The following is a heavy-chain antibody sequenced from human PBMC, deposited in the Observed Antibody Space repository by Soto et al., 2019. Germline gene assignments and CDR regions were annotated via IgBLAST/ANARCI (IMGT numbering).Heavy chain of an antibody. V-gene: IGHV3-53*01. Sequence: GSLRLSCAALGLTVRGKKYITWVRQAPGKGLEWVSALYDVDGTYYADSAKGRFTISRDNSNNIIYLQMNSLGPDDTAVYYCASWLEREHAYDIWGLGTMVTVSS. D-gene: IGHD1-1*01. J-gene: IGHJ3*02. CDR1: GLTVRGKKY. CDR3: ASWLEREHAYDI. CDR2: LYDVDGT.